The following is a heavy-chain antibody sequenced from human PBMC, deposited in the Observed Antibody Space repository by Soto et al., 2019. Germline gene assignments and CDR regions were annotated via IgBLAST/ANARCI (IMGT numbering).Heavy chain of an antibody. J-gene: IGHJ4*02. V-gene: IGHV3-21*01. CDR1: GFTFSSYS. CDR3: ARETYYYGSGNLGY. Sequence: EVQLVESGGGLVKPGGSLRLSCAASGFTFSSYSMNWVRQAPGKGLEWVSSISSSSSYIYYADSVKGRFTISRDNANNSLYLQMNSLRAEDTAVYYCARETYYYGSGNLGYWGQGTLVTVSS. D-gene: IGHD3-10*01. CDR2: ISSSSSYI.